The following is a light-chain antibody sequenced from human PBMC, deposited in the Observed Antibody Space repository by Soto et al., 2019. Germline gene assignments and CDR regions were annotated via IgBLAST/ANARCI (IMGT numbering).Light chain of an antibody. V-gene: IGLV1-44*01. Sequence: QSVLTQPPSASGTPGQRVTISCSGSSSNIGSNTVNWYLQLPGTAPKLLIYGNNQRPSGVPDRSSGSKSGTSASLAISGLQSEDEADYYCAAWDDSLNGHVVFGGGTKVTVL. CDR3: AAWDDSLNGHVV. J-gene: IGLJ2*01. CDR2: GNN. CDR1: SSNIGSNT.